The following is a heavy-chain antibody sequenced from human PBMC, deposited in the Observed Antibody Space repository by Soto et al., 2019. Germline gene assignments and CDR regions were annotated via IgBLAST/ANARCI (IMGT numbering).Heavy chain of an antibody. Sequence: PGGSVRLGCAASGVTFGRAGMHWVRQAPGKGLEWVAVISYDGSNKYYADSVKGRFTISRDNSKNTLYLQMNSLRAEDTAGYYCARAVQYVWGSPYWGQGP. CDR3: ARAVQYVWGSPY. V-gene: IGHV3-30*03. J-gene: IGHJ4*02. D-gene: IGHD3-16*01. CDR2: ISYDGSNK. CDR1: GVTFGRAG.